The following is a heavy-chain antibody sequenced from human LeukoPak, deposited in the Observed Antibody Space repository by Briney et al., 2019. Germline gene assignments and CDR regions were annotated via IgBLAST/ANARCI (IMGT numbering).Heavy chain of an antibody. CDR1: GFTFSTYW. Sequence: PGESLRLSCAASGFTFSTYWMHWVRQAPGKGLVWVSLINRGGSSTSYADSVKGRFTISRDNAKNTVYMQMNSLRAEDTAVYYCARGDEYTYGYFDYWGQGTLVTVSS. J-gene: IGHJ4*02. CDR3: ARGDEYTYGYFDY. D-gene: IGHD5-18*01. V-gene: IGHV3-74*01. CDR2: INRGGSST.